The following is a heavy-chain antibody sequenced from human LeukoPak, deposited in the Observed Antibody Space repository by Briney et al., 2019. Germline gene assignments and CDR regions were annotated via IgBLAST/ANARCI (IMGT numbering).Heavy chain of an antibody. D-gene: IGHD3-10*01. CDR2: ISSSSSYI. Sequence: GGSLRLSCAASGFTFSSYAMSWVRQAPGKGLEWVSSISSSSSYIYYADSVKGRFTISRDNAKNSLYLQMNSLRAEDTAVYYCARDLWFGELIDPWGQGTLVTVSS. J-gene: IGHJ5*02. CDR1: GFTFSSYA. V-gene: IGHV3-21*01. CDR3: ARDLWFGELIDP.